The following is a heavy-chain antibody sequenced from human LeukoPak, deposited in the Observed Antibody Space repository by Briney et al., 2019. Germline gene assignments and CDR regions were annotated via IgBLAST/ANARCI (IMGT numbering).Heavy chain of an antibody. V-gene: IGHV3-7*01. J-gene: IGHJ5*02. CDR2: IKQGGSEK. CDR3: ARYCSGGSCYSRRFDP. Sequence: PGGSLRLSCAASGFTFSSYWMSWVRQAPGKGLEWVANIKQGGSEKYYVDSVKGRFTISRDNAQNSLYLQMNSLRAEDTAVYYCARYCSGGSCYSRRFDPWGQGTLVTVSS. CDR1: GFTFSSYW. D-gene: IGHD2-15*01.